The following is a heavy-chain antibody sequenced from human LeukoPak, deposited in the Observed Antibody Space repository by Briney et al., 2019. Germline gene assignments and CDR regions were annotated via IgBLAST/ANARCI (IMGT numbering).Heavy chain of an antibody. D-gene: IGHD3-10*02. CDR3: AELGITMIGGV. CDR1: GFTFSSYG. J-gene: IGHJ6*04. V-gene: IGHV3-23*01. Sequence: PGGSLRPSCAAPGFTFSSYGMSWVRQAPGKGLEWVSAISGSGGSTYYADSVKGRFTISRDNAKNSLYLQMNSLRAEDTAVYYCAELGITMIGGVWGKGTTVTISS. CDR2: ISGSGGST.